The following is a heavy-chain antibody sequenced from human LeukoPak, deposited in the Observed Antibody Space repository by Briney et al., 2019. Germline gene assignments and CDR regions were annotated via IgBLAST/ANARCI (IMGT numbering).Heavy chain of an antibody. CDR2: IIPIFGTA. J-gene: IGHJ5*02. CDR1: GGTFSSYA. Sequence: ASVKVSCKASGGTFSSYAISWVRQAPGQGLEWMGGIIPIFGTANYAQKFQGRVTMTRDMSTSTDYMELSSLRSEDTAVYYCARDNSVGDYAWWFDPWGQGTLVTVSS. V-gene: IGHV1-69*05. CDR3: ARDNSVGDYAWWFDP. D-gene: IGHD1-26*01.